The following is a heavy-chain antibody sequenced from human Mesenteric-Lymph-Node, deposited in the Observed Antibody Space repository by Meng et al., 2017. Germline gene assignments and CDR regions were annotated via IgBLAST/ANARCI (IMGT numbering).Heavy chain of an antibody. D-gene: IGHD3-16*01. CDR3: VGGYFFDW. V-gene: IGHV3-23*01. J-gene: IGHJ4*02. CDR2: ISNSGGRT. CDR1: GFTFSSYA. Sequence: GGSLRLSCAASGFTFSSYAMSWLRQAPGKGLEWVSSISNSGGRTYYADSVKGRFTISRDNSKNTLYLQVNSLRAEDTAVYYCVGGYFFDWWGQGTLVTVSS.